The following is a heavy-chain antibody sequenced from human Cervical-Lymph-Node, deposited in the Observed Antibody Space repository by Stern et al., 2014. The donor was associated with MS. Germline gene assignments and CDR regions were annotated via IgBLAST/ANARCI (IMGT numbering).Heavy chain of an antibody. J-gene: IGHJ4*02. CDR3: AREATRIVVGIDY. CDR1: GYTFTAFF. D-gene: IGHD3-22*01. Sequence: QVQLVQSGTKMQKPGASVKVSCKASGYTFTAFFIHWVRQVPGQGLEWMGRLNPNSDPTYAQNFQDRVTLTRDTSIGTAYLELSRLTSADTAVYYCAREATRIVVGIDYWGQGTQVTVSS. CDR2: LNPNSDP. V-gene: IGHV1-2*06.